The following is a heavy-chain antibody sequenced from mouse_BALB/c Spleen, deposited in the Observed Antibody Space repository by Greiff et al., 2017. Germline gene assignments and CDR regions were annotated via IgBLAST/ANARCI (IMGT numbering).Heavy chain of an antibody. V-gene: IGHV5-17*02. Sequence: EVKLMESGGGLVQPGGSLKLSCAASGFTFSSFGMHWVRQAPEKGLEWVAYISSGSSTIYYADTVKGRFTISRDNPKNTLFLQMTSLRSEDTAMYYCARGVPMDYWGQGTSVTVSS. CDR3: ARGVPMDY. CDR2: ISSGSSTI. J-gene: IGHJ4*01. CDR1: GFTFSSFG.